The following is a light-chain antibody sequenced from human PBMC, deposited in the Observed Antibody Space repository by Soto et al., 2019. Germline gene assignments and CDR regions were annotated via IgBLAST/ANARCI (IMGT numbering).Light chain of an antibody. CDR3: QQYGSSPET. Sequence: EIVLPQSPGTLSLSPGESATLSCRARQSVTSNYLAWYQQKPGQAPRLLIYGASNRATGIPDRFSGSGSGTDFTLTISRLEPEDCAVYYCQQYGSSPETFGQGTKV. V-gene: IGKV3-20*01. J-gene: IGKJ1*01. CDR2: GAS. CDR1: QSVTSNY.